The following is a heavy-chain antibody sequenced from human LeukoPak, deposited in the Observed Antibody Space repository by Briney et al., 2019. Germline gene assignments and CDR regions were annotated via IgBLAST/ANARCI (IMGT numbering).Heavy chain of an antibody. J-gene: IGHJ4*02. CDR1: GYTFTGYY. CDR3: ARDLGPNYDILTGYYY. V-gene: IGHV1-2*02. Sequence: ASVKVSCKASGYTFTGYYMHWVRQAPGQGLEWMGWINSDTAVTNYAQNFQGRVTITADESTSTAYMELSSLRSEDTAVYYCARDLGPNYDILTGYYYWGQGTLVTVSS. D-gene: IGHD3-9*01. CDR2: INSDTAVT.